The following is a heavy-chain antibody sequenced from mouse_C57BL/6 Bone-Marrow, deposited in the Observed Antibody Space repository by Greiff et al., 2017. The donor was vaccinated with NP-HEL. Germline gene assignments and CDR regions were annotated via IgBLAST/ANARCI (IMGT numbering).Heavy chain of an antibody. V-gene: IGHV1-72*01. Sequence: QVQLLQPGAELVKPGASVKLSCKASGYTFTSYWMHWVKQRPGRGLEWIGRIDPNSGGTKYNEKFKSKATLTVDKPSSTAYMQLSSLTSEDSAVYYCARGGYSNPWFAYWGQGTLVTVSA. CDR2: IDPNSGGT. CDR3: ARGGYSNPWFAY. CDR1: GYTFTSYW. D-gene: IGHD2-5*01. J-gene: IGHJ3*01.